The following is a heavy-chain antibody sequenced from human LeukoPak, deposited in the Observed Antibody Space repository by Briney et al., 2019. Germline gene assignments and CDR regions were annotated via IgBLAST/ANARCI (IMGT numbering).Heavy chain of an antibody. CDR1: GFTFSSYG. Sequence: GRSLRLSCAASGFTFSSYGMHWVRQAPGKGLEWVAVISYDGSNKYYADSVKGRFTISRDNSKSTLYLQMNSLRAEDTAVYYCAKDDVDTARYYYGMDVWGQGTTVTVSS. D-gene: IGHD5-18*01. J-gene: IGHJ6*02. CDR2: ISYDGSNK. CDR3: AKDDVDTARYYYGMDV. V-gene: IGHV3-30*18.